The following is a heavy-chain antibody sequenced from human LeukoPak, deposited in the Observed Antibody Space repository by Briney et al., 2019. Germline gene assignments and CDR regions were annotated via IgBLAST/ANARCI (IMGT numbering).Heavy chain of an antibody. Sequence: GGSLRLSCAASGFTFSSYGMHWVRQAPGKGLEWVAVISYDGSNKYYEDSVKGRFTISRDNSKNTLYLQMNSLRAEDTAVYYCAKDRIAVAGIFDYWGQGTLVIVSS. CDR3: AKDRIAVAGIFDY. CDR2: ISYDGSNK. CDR1: GFTFSSYG. V-gene: IGHV3-30*18. D-gene: IGHD6-19*01. J-gene: IGHJ4*02.